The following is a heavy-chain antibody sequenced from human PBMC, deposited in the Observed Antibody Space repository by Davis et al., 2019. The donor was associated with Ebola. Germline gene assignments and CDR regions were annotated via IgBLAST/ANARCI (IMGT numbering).Heavy chain of an antibody. V-gene: IGHV1-18*01. CDR3: ARGVTMIVVSNWFDP. Sequence: ASVKVSCKASGYTFTSYGISWVRQAPGQGLEWMGWIIAYNGNTNYAQKLQGRVTMTTDTSTSTAYMELRSLRSDDTAVYYCARGVTMIVVSNWFDPWGQGTLVTVSS. J-gene: IGHJ5*02. CDR2: IIAYNGNT. CDR1: GYTFTSYG. D-gene: IGHD3-22*01.